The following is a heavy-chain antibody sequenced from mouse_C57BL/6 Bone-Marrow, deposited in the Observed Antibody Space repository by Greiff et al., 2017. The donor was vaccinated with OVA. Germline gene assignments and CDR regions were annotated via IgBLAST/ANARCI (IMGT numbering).Heavy chain of an antibody. Sequence: EVQVVESGGGLVQPGGSLKLSCAASGFTFSDYYMYWVRQTPEKRLEWVAYISNGGGSTYYPDTVKGRFTISRDNAKNTLYLQMSRLKSEDTAMYYCARGYYGNPWFAYWGQGTLVTVSA. CDR1: GFTFSDYY. CDR2: ISNGGGST. CDR3: ARGYYGNPWFAY. D-gene: IGHD2-1*01. J-gene: IGHJ3*01. V-gene: IGHV5-12*01.